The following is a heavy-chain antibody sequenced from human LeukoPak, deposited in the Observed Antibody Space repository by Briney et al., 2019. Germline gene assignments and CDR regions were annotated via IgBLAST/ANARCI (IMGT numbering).Heavy chain of an antibody. V-gene: IGHV4-4*07. J-gene: IGHJ3*02. D-gene: IGHD2-2*02. CDR2: IYSSGST. Sequence: PSETPSLTCTVSGGSISSYYWSWIRQPDGKGLEWIGRIYSSGSTNYNPSLKSRVTMSVDTSKNQFSLKLSSVTAADTAVYFCARGKYQLLYDVFDIWGQGTMVTVSS. CDR3: ARGKYQLLYDVFDI. CDR1: GGSISSYY.